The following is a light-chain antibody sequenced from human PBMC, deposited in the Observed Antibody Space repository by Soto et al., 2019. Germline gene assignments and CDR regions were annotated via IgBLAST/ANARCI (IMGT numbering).Light chain of an antibody. CDR2: AAS. Sequence: DIQMTQSPSSLSASVGDRVTITCRTSQSISGYLNWYRHKPGKAPTLLIYAASTLQSGVPSRFSGSGSGTDFTLTISNLQPEDFVTYHCQQSYSTLPFTSRNGTRLEMK. V-gene: IGKV1-39*01. J-gene: IGKJ5*01. CDR3: QQSYSTLPFT. CDR1: QSISGY.